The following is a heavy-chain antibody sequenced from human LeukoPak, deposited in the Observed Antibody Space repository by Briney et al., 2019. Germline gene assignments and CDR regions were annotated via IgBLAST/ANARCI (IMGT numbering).Heavy chain of an antibody. CDR2: INHSGST. J-gene: IGHJ2*01. D-gene: IGHD6-6*01. CDR1: GGSFSGYY. V-gene: IGHV4-34*01. Sequence: SETLSLTCAVYGGSFSGYYWSWIRQPPGKGLEWIGEINHSGSTNYNPSLKSRVTISVDTSKNQFSLKLSSVTAADTAVYYCVRGDGQLPFDLWGRGTLVTVSS. CDR3: VRGDGQLPFDL.